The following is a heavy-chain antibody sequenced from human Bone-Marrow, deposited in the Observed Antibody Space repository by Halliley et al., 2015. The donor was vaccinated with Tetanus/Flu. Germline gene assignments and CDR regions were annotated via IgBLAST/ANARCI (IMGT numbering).Heavy chain of an antibody. CDR1: GFTFSDYN. J-gene: IGHJ4*02. CDR2: ISSSTNYI. CDR3: ARVKGYFDSSGYSPPLDY. D-gene: IGHD3-22*01. Sequence: SLRLSCAASGFTFSDYNMNWVRQAPGKGLEWVSSISSSTNYIYYADSVKGRLTISRDNAKNSLSLQMNGLRAEDTAVYYCARVKGYFDSSGYSPPLDYWGQGTLVSVSS. V-gene: IGHV3-21*01.